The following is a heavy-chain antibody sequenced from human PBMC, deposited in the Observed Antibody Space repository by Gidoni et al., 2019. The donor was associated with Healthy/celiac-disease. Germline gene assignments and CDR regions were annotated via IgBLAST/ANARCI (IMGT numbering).Heavy chain of an antibody. V-gene: IGHV4-34*01. CDR3: ARGGGDCSGNSCYSSAFDI. CDR2: ISHSGST. CDR1: GGSFSGYY. J-gene: IGHJ3*02. D-gene: IGHD2-15*01. Sequence: QVHLQQWGAGLLKPSETLSLTCAVYGGSFSGYYWSWIRQPPGKGLEWLGEISHSGSTNYNSSLKSRLSISLDTSKNQFSLRLSSVTAADTAVYYCARGGGDCSGNSCYSSAFDIWGQGTMVTVSS.